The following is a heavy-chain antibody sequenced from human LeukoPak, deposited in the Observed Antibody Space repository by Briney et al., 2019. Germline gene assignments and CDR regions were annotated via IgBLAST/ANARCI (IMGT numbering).Heavy chain of an antibody. J-gene: IGHJ4*02. CDR2: TSYGGTNK. CDR3: ARKSLWFKYYDY. D-gene: IGHD3-10*01. Sequence: GRSLRLSCAASGFTFSSYTMHWVRQAPGKGLEWVAATSYGGTNKYYAESVKGRFTISRDNSKNTLYLQMNSLRVEDTAVYFCARKSLWFKYYDYWGQGMLVTVSS. V-gene: IGHV3-30*04. CDR1: GFTFSSYT.